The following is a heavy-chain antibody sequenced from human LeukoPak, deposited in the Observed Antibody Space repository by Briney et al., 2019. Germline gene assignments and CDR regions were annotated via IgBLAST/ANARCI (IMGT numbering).Heavy chain of an antibody. CDR2: FDPEDGET. D-gene: IGHD1-26*01. V-gene: IGHV1-24*01. CDR3: ARNRWEPYHNDAFDI. CDR1: GYTLTELS. J-gene: IGHJ3*02. Sequence: ASVKVSCKVSGYTLTELSMHWVRQAPGKGLEWMGGFDPEDGETIYAQKFQGRVTMTEDTSTDTAYMDLRSLRSDDTAVYYCARNRWEPYHNDAFDIWGQGTMVTVSS.